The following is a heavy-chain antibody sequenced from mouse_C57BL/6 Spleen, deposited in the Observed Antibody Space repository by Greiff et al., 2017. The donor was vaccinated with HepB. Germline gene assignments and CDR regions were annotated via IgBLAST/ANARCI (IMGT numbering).Heavy chain of an antibody. CDR1: GYTFTSYW. V-gene: IGHV1-5*01. CDR2: IYPGNSDT. J-gene: IGHJ1*03. Sequence: EVQWVESGTVLARPGASVKMSCKTSGYTFTSYWMHWVKQRPGQGLEWIGAIYPGNSDTSYNQKFKGKAKLTAVTSASTAYMELSSLTNEDSAVYYCTRSTTVVAPYWYFDVWGTGTTVTVSS. D-gene: IGHD1-1*01. CDR3: TRSTTVVAPYWYFDV.